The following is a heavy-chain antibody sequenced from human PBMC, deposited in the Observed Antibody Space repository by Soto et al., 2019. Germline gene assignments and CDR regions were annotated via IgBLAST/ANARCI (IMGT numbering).Heavy chain of an antibody. CDR2: IYPRGST. Sequence: QVQLQESGPGLVKPSETLSLTCSVSGGSLSNYYWSWIRQPAGKGLEWIGRIYPRGSTYYTPSLKRRVTMSVDTARNRFSLELRSVSAADTAGYYCARDPGVWDGVFDYWGQGTLVTVSS. V-gene: IGHV4-4*07. CDR3: ARDPGVWDGVFDY. CDR1: GGSLSNYY. J-gene: IGHJ4*02. D-gene: IGHD3-10*01.